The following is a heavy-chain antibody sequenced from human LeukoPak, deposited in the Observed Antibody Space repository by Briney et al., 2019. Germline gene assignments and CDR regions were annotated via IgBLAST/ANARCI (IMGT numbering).Heavy chain of an antibody. J-gene: IGHJ5*02. D-gene: IGHD3-10*01. CDR2: INPNSGGT. CDR3: ARAGQLPRRDYNWFDP. CDR1: GYTFTVYY. Sequence: ASVKVSCKASGYTFTVYYMHWVRQAPGQGLEWMGWINPNSGGTNYAQKFQGWVTMTRDTSISTAYMELSRLRSDDTAVYYCARAGQLPRRDYNWFDPWGQGTLVTVSS. V-gene: IGHV1-2*04.